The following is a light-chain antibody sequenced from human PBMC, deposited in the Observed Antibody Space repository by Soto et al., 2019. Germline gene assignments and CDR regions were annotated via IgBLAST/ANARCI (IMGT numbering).Light chain of an antibody. Sequence: QSVLTQPPSASGTPGQRVTISCSGSSSNIGSNNVNWYQQLPGTAPTLLIYSNNQRPSGVPDRFSGSKSGTSASLAVNGLQSEDEANYYCAAWDDSLNGPLFGRGTKLTVL. J-gene: IGLJ3*02. V-gene: IGLV1-44*01. CDR2: SNN. CDR3: AAWDDSLNGPL. CDR1: SSNIGSNN.